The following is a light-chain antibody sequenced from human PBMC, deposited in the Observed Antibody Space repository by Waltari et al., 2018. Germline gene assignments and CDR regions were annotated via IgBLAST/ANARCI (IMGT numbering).Light chain of an antibody. CDR3: SSYTTSHTAYWV. J-gene: IGLJ3*02. V-gene: IGLV2-14*03. CDR2: DVT. Sequence: QSALTQPASVSGSPGQSLTISCSGTNSDTVGYQYFSWSQQHPGKAPKLIIYDVTNRPSGISHRFSGSKSGITASLTISGLQAEDVGDYYCSSYTTSHTAYWVFGGGTRLTVL. CDR1: NSDTVGYQY.